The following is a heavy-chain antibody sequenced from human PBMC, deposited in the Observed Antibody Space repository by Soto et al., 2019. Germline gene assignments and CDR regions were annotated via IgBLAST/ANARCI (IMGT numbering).Heavy chain of an antibody. CDR2: ISGGSETT. D-gene: IGHD3-10*01. CDR3: AKDLDGGFGELFFDK. Sequence: EVQLLESGGGLVQPGGSLRLSCVASGFAFSNYALGWVRQAPGKGLEWVSGISGGSETTSYADSVKGRFTISRDNSKATLFLQMNSLRAEDTATYFCAKDLDGGFGELFFDKWGQGTLVSVSS. CDR1: GFAFSNYA. J-gene: IGHJ4*02. V-gene: IGHV3-23*01.